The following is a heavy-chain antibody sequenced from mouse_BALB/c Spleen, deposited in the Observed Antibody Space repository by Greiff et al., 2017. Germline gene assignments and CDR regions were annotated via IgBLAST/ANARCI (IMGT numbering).Heavy chain of an antibody. V-gene: IGHV1-7*01. CDR2: INPSTGYT. CDR3: ARDGNYLPMDY. CDR1: GYTFTSYW. J-gene: IGHJ4*01. Sequence: QVQLKESGAELAKPGASVKMSCKASGYTFTSYWMHWVKQRPGQGLEWIGYINPSTGYTEYNQKFKDKATLTADKSSSTAYMQLSSLTSEDSAVYYCARDGNYLPMDYWGQGTSVTVSS. D-gene: IGHD2-1*01.